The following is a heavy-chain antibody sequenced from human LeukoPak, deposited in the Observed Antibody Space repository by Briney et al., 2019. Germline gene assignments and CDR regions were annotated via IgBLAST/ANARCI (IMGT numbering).Heavy chain of an antibody. CDR3: ASSDSGYYRYDY. Sequence: PSETLSLTCAVYGESFSGYYGGWIRQPPGKGLEWIAEINHSGSSNYNPSLKSRATISVDTSKNQFSLKLNSVTAADTAVYYCASSDSGYYRYDYWGQGTQVTVSS. CDR1: GESFSGYY. V-gene: IGHV4-34*01. D-gene: IGHD3-22*01. CDR2: INHSGSS. J-gene: IGHJ4*02.